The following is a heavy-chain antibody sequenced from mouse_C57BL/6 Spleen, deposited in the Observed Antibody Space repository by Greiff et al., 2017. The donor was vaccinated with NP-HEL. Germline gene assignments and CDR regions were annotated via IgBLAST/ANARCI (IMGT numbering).Heavy chain of an antibody. J-gene: IGHJ4*01. V-gene: IGHV1-9*01. CDR2: ILPGSGST. Sequence: VQLQESGAELMKPGASVKLSCKATGYTFTGYWIEWVKQRPGHGLEWIGEILPGSGSTNYNEKFKGKATFTADTSSNTAYMQLSSLTTEDSAIYYCARKGVYYYGSSYPYAMDYWGQGTSVTVSS. D-gene: IGHD1-1*01. CDR1: GYTFTGYW. CDR3: ARKGVYYYGSSYPYAMDY.